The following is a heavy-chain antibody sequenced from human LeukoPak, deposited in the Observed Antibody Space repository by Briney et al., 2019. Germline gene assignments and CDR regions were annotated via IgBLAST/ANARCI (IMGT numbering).Heavy chain of an antibody. V-gene: IGHV3-9*03. CDR3: TRGTWGNAFDV. CDR1: GFTFDHYT. J-gene: IGHJ3*01. CDR2: LTWDSNDV. Sequence: GGSLRLSCAASGFTFDHYTMHWVRQPPGKGLEWVSGLTWDSNDVDYADSVKGRFTISRDNAKNSLYLQMNSLTVEDMALYFCTRGTWGNAFDVWGQGTMVTVSS. D-gene: IGHD3-16*01.